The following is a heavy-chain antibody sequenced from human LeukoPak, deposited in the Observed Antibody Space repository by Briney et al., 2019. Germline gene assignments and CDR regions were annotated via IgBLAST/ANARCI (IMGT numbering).Heavy chain of an antibody. V-gene: IGHV3-74*01. CDR3: TRDLSSGWNWLDP. D-gene: IGHD6-19*01. J-gene: IGHJ5*02. CDR1: GFTFTTYW. CDR2: INTDGSST. Sequence: GGSLRLSCAASGFTFTTYWMHWVRQAPGKGLVWVSRINTDGSSTSYADSVKGRFTISRDNAKNTLYLQMNSLRAEDTAVYYCTRDLSSGWNWLDPWGQGTLVTASS.